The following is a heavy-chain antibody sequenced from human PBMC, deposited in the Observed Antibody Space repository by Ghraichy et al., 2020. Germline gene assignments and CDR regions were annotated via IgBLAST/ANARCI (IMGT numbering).Heavy chain of an antibody. Sequence: GGSLRLSCAASGFTFSSYAMSWVRQAPGKGLEWVSAISGSGGSTYYADSVKGRFTISRDNSKNTLYLQMNSLRAEDTAVYYRAKELSIAVAIYYGMDVWGQGTTVTVSS. CDR3: AKELSIAVAIYYGMDV. V-gene: IGHV3-23*01. J-gene: IGHJ6*02. CDR1: GFTFSSYA. D-gene: IGHD6-19*01. CDR2: ISGSGGST.